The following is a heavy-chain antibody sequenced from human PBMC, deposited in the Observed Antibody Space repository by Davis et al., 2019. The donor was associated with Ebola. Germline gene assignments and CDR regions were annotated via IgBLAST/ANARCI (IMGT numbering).Heavy chain of an antibody. Sequence: SVTVSCQASRYIFTSYSLNWVRQAPGQGLEWMGWINTNTGSPTYAQGFTGRFVFSLDTSVNTSFLQITSLKSDDTAVYYCARERGFGGNPRLNGNWFDPWGQGTLVTVSS. CDR1: RYIFTSYS. J-gene: IGHJ5*02. D-gene: IGHD4-23*01. V-gene: IGHV7-4-1*02. CDR2: INTNTGSP. CDR3: ARERGFGGNPRLNGNWFDP.